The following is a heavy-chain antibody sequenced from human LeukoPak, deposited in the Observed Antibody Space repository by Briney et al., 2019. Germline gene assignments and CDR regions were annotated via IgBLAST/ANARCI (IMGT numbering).Heavy chain of an antibody. Sequence: PGGSLRLSCAASGFTFSNYAMSWVRQAPGMGLEWVSTISGSGGGTFYADSVKGRFTISRDDSKNTLNLQLNSLRAEDTALYYCAKGTGSTYFGMDVWGQGTTVTVSS. CDR1: GFTFSNYA. CDR2: ISGSGGGT. D-gene: IGHD6-13*01. J-gene: IGHJ6*02. V-gene: IGHV3-23*01. CDR3: AKGTGSTYFGMDV.